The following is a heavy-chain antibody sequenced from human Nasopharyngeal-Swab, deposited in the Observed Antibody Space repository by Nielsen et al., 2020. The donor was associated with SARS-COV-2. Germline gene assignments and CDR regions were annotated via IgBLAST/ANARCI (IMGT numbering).Heavy chain of an antibody. CDR3: ARSYFDSTRCANAFAI. V-gene: IGHV4-4*07. CDR2: FYTSGCI. Sequence: SETLSRTCTVSGGSVSSYYWCCIRQPAGKGLEWIGRFYTSGCIDYNPSLKSRVTISVDSPINQLSLMLTSVTAAATAVYYCARSYFDSTRCANAFAIWGKGTMVTVSS. D-gene: IGHD2-2*01. CDR1: GGSVSSYY. J-gene: IGHJ3*02.